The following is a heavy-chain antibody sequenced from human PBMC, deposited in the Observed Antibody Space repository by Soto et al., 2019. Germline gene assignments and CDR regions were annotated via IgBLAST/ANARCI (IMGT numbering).Heavy chain of an antibody. V-gene: IGHV1-2*02. CDR2: INPATGAA. Sequence: QLHLVQSGAVVMKPGASVTVSCSASGYPVTAYYMHWVRQAPGRGLEWMGGINPATGAAKYTQTFQGRVTLTRDTSTSTVFMELSGLTSEDTAFFYCASGGGVGVAGSAAFDMWGQGTLVTVSS. CDR3: ASGGGVGVAGSAAFDM. D-gene: IGHD3-3*01. J-gene: IGHJ3*02. CDR1: GYPVTAYY.